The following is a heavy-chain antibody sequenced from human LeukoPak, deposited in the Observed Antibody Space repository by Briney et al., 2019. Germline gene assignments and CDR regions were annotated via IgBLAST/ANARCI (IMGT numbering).Heavy chain of an antibody. V-gene: IGHV3-33*01. CDR1: GFTFGSYG. CDR2: ISYDGNNK. J-gene: IGHJ2*01. Sequence: GGSLRLSCAASGFTFGSYGMHWVRQAPGKGLEWVTVISYDGNNKYYADSVKGRFTISRDNSNDTLYLQMNSLTVEDTALYYCARQGASRYWYFDLWGRGTLVTVPS. CDR3: ARQGASRYWYFDL.